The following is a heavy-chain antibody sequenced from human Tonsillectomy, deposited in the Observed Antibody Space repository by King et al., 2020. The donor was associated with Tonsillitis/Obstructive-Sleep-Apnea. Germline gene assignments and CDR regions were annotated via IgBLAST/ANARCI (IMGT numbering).Heavy chain of an antibody. CDR3: AKSREVTPSHWYFDL. D-gene: IGHD4-23*01. V-gene: IGHV3-33*06. Sequence: VQLVESGGGVVQPGRSLRLSCAASGFTFNIYGMHWVRQAPGKGLEWVAFIWDDGSNKYYADSVKGRFTISRDNSKNTLYLQMNSLRAEDTAVYYCAKSREVTPSHWYFDLWGRGTLVTVSS. CDR1: GFTFNIYG. CDR2: IWDDGSNK. J-gene: IGHJ2*01.